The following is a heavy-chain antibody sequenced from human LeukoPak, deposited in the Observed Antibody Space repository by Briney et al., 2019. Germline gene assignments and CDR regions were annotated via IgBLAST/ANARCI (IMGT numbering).Heavy chain of an antibody. Sequence: PSEPLSLTCTVSGGSISSSNYYWGWIRQPPGKGLEWIGSIYYSGSTFYNPSLKSRVTISVDTSKNQFSLKLTSVTAADTAVYYCARHPVIWPQYPSWGQGTLVTVSS. J-gene: IGHJ5*02. CDR3: ARHPVIWPQYPS. CDR2: IYYSGST. V-gene: IGHV4-39*01. D-gene: IGHD5-24*01. CDR1: GGSISSSNYY.